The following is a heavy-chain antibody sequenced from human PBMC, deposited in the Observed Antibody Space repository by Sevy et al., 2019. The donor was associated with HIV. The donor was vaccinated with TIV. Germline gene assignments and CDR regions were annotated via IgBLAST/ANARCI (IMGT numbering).Heavy chain of an antibody. J-gene: IGHJ3*01. D-gene: IGHD2-21*01. CDR3: ARLSRNNGVVNGVRRDGFDV. Sequence: SETLSLTCTVSGGSISTYYWSWIRQPPGKGLQWIGYIYYTGKTNYTPSLQTPVTMSIDTSKNQFSLRLGSVTSADTARYYCARLSRNNGVVNGVRRDGFDVRGQGTMVTVSS. V-gene: IGHV4-59*01. CDR2: IYYTGKT. CDR1: GGSISTYY.